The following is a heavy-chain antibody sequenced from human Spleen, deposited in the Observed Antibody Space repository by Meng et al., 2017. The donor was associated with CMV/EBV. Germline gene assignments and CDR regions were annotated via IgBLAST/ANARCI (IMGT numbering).Heavy chain of an antibody. J-gene: IGHJ6*02. D-gene: IGHD3-3*01. CDR3: ARDYEVYYDFWSGYYQDYYYGMDV. Sequence: SETLSLTCTVSGGSISSSSYYWGWIRQPPGKGLEWIGCIYYSGSTYYNPSLKSRVTISVDTSKNQFSLKLSSVTAADTAVYYCARDYEVYYDFWSGYYQDYYYGMDVWGQGTTVTVSS. V-gene: IGHV4-39*07. CDR1: GGSISSSSYY. CDR2: IYYSGST.